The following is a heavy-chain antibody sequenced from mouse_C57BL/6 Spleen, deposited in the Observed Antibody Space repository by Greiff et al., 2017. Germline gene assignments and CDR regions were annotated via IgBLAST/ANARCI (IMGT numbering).Heavy chain of an antibody. CDR2: IRNKANNHAT. J-gene: IGHJ4*01. D-gene: IGHD6-2*01. CDR1: GFTFSDAW. V-gene: IGHV6-6*01. Sequence: EVHLVESGGGLVQPGGSMKLSCAASGFTFSDAWMDWVRQSPEKGLEWVAEIRNKANNHATYYAESVKGRFTISRDDSKSSVYLQMNSLRAEDTGIYYCTSHPPYYAMDYWGQGTSVTVSS. CDR3: TSHPPYYAMDY.